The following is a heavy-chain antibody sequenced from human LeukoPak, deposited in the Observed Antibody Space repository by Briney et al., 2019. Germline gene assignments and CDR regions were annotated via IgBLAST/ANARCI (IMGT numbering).Heavy chain of an antibody. Sequence: ASVKVSCKASGYTFTGYYMHWVRQAPGQGLEWMGWINPNSGGTNYAQKFQGRVTMTRDTSISTANMELSRLRSNDTAVYYCARSTYYYGSGSYYPNWFDPWGQGTLVTVAS. CDR2: INPNSGGT. V-gene: IGHV1-2*02. CDR1: GYTFTGYY. J-gene: IGHJ5*02. CDR3: ARSTYYYGSGSYYPNWFDP. D-gene: IGHD3-10*01.